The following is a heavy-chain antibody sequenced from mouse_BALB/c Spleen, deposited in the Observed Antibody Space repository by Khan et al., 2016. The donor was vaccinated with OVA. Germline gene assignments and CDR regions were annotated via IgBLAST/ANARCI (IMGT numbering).Heavy chain of an antibody. CDR1: GYSITSDYA. V-gene: IGHV3-2*02. D-gene: IGHD1-1*01. CDR3: ARVYGGDFDY. CDR2: ISYRGNT. Sequence: EVQLQESGPGLVKPSQSLSLTCTVTGYSITSDYAWNWIRQFPGNKLEWMGFISYRGNTNYNPSLKSRISITRDTSKNQFFLQLNSVTTEDTATYNCARVYGGDFDYWGQGTTLTVSS. J-gene: IGHJ2*01.